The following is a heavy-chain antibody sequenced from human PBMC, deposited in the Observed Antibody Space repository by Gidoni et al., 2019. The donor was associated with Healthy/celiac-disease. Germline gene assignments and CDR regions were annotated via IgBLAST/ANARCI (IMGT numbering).Heavy chain of an antibody. V-gene: IGHV4-34*01. Sequence: QVQLQQWGAGLLKPSETLSLTCAVYGGSFSGYYWSWIRQPPGKGLEWIGEINHSGSTNYNPSLKSRVTISVDTSKNQFSLKLSSVTAADTAVYYCARGGKQWLLQYYFDYWGQGTLVTVSS. CDR1: GGSFSGYY. CDR2: INHSGST. D-gene: IGHD6-19*01. J-gene: IGHJ4*02. CDR3: ARGGKQWLLQYYFDY.